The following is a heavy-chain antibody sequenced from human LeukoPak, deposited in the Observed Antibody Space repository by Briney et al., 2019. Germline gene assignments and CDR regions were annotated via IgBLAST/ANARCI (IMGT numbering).Heavy chain of an antibody. CDR1: GFTFSSYG. CDR3: ARDRNSYCGGDCYSGEFGY. J-gene: IGHJ4*02. D-gene: IGHD2-21*01. V-gene: IGHV3-30*03. CDR2: ISYDGSNK. Sequence: GRSLRLSCAASGFTFSSYGMHWVRQAPGKGLEWVAVISYDGSNKYYADSVKGRFTISRDNAKNSLYLQMNSLRAEDTAVYYCARDRNSYCGGDCYSGEFGYWGQGTLVTVSS.